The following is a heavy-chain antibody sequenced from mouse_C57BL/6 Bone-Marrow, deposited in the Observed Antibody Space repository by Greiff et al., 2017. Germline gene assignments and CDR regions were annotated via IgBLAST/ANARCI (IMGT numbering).Heavy chain of an antibody. CDR1: GYTFTSYW. CDR2: IDPSDSYT. D-gene: IGHD2-4*01. CDR3: ALYDYDEAWFAY. Sequence: VQLQQPGAELVMPGASVKLSCKASGYTFTSYWMHWVKQRPGQGLEWIGEIDPSDSYTNYNQKFKGKSTLTVDKSSSTAYMQLSSLTSEDSAVDYCALYDYDEAWFAYWGQGTLVTVSA. J-gene: IGHJ3*01. V-gene: IGHV1-69*01.